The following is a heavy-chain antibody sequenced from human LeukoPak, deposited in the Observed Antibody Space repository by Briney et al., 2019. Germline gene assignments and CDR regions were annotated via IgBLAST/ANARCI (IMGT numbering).Heavy chain of an antibody. CDR2: IWYDGSNK. CDR3: ARDIFIAAAHLYDY. V-gene: IGHV3-33*01. CDR1: GFTFSSYD. J-gene: IGHJ4*02. D-gene: IGHD6-13*01. Sequence: GGSLRLSCAASGFTFSSYDMHWVRQAPGKGLEWVAVIWYDGSNKYYADSVKGRFTISRDNSKNTLYLQMNSLRAEDTAVYYCARDIFIAAAHLYDYWGQGTLVTVSS.